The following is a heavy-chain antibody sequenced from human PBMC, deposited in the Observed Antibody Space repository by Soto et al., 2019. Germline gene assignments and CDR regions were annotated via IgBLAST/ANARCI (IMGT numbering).Heavy chain of an antibody. D-gene: IGHD2-8*01. J-gene: IGHJ4*02. CDR1: GFTLSSYS. CDR2: ISSSSTYI. Sequence: EVQLVESGGGLVKPGGSLRLSCAASGFTLSSYSMNWVRQAPGQGLEWVSSISSSSTYIYYADSVKGRFTISRDNAKNSLYLQMNSLRAEDTAVYYCARDHVISPLINGDFDYWGQGTLVTVSS. CDR3: ARDHVISPLINGDFDY. V-gene: IGHV3-21*01.